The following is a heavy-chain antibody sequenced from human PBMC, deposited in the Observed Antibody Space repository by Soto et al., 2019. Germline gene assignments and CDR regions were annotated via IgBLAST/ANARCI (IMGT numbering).Heavy chain of an antibody. D-gene: IGHD1-26*01. CDR3: AKDLSVGTYYYYGMDV. J-gene: IGHJ6*02. CDR1: GFTFSSYA. Sequence: VGSLRLSCAVSGFTFSSYAVSWIRQAPGKGLEWVSAISGSGGSTYYADSVKGRFTISRDNSKNTLYLQMNSLRAEDTAVYYCAKDLSVGTYYYYGMDVWGQGTTVTVSS. V-gene: IGHV3-23*01. CDR2: ISGSGGST.